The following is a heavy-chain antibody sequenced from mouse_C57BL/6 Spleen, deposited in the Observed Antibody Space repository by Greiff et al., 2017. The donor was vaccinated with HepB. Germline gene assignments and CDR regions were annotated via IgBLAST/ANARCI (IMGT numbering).Heavy chain of an antibody. D-gene: IGHD1-1*01. V-gene: IGHV10-3*01. CDR3: VRTLITTVVDYAMDY. J-gene: IGHJ4*01. CDR1: GFTFNTYA. CDR2: IRSKSSNYAT. Sequence: EVQVVESGGGLVQPKGSLKLSCAASGFTFNTYAMHWVRQAPGKGLEWVARIRSKSSNYATYYADSVKDRFTISRDDSQSMLYLQMNNLKTEDTAMYYCVRTLITTVVDYAMDYWVQGTSVTVSS.